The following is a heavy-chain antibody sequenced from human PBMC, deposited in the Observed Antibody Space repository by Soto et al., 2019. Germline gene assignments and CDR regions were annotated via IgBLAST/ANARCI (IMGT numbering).Heavy chain of an antibody. V-gene: IGHV5-51*01. CDR3: ARTRSFTLGFYYDGMDV. CDR2: IYPGDSDT. D-gene: IGHD6-6*01. CDR1: GYSFASYW. Sequence: PGESLKISCQGSGYSFASYWIGWVRQMSGKDLEWMGIIYPGDSDTRYSPSFQGQVTISADKSLRTAYLQWTSLKASDTALYYCARTRSFTLGFYYDGMDVWGQGTTVTVS. J-gene: IGHJ6*02.